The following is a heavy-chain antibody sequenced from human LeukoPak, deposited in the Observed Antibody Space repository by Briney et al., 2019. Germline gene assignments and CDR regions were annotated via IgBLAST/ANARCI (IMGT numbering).Heavy chain of an antibody. J-gene: IGHJ4*02. V-gene: IGHV3-21*01. Sequence: GGSLRLSRAAPGFTFSDYYMNWVRQAPGKGLEWVSSISTSSNYIYYADSVRGRFTISRDNAMNSLYLQMNSLRVKDTAVYYCARDPGIAAAGTVGYFDSWGQGILVTVSS. CDR2: ISTSSNYI. CDR1: GFTFSDYY. D-gene: IGHD6-13*01. CDR3: ARDPGIAAAGTVGYFDS.